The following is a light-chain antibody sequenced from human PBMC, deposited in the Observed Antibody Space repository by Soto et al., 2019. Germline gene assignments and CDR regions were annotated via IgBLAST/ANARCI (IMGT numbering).Light chain of an antibody. Sequence: IRMTQSPSSLSASTGDRVTITCRASQNITTYLSWYQQRPGKVPKLLIYAASSLQSGVPSRFSGSGSGTDFTLTIRSLQPEDFATYYCQQSYSTFTFGPGTKVDIK. CDR2: AAS. CDR3: QQSYSTFT. V-gene: IGKV1-39*01. J-gene: IGKJ3*01. CDR1: QNITTY.